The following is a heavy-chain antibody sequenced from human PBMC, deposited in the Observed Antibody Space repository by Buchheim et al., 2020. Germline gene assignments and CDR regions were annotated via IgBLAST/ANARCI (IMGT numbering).Heavy chain of an antibody. CDR3: TKKLLSGSYPFDN. D-gene: IGHD3-22*01. Sequence: EVQLLESGGGLVQPGGSLRLSCAASGLTFSSSAMNWVRQAPGKGLEWVSSISGGGDYTYYADPVMGRFTISRDNSESTLFLQMNSLRAEDTAVYYCTKKLLSGSYPFDNWGQGTL. CDR2: ISGGGDYT. CDR1: GLTFSSSA. J-gene: IGHJ4*02. V-gene: IGHV3-23*01.